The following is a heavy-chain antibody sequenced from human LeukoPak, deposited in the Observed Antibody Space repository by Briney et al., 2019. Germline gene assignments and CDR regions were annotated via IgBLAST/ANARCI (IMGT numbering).Heavy chain of an antibody. CDR3: ARTPLYYGMDV. CDR1: GGSFSGYY. Sequence: PSETLSLTCAVYGGSFSGYYWSWIRQPPGKGLEWIGEINHSGSTNCNPSLKSRVTISVDTSKNQFSLKLSSVTAADTAVYYCARTPLYYGMDVWGQGTTVTVSS. J-gene: IGHJ6*02. CDR2: INHSGST. V-gene: IGHV4-34*01.